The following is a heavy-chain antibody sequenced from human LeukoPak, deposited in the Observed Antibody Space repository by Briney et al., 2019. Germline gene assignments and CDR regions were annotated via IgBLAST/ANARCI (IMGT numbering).Heavy chain of an antibody. CDR1: GFTFSSYE. Sequence: GGSLRLSCAASGFTFSSYEMNWVRQAPGKGLQWVSAISDSGGGTFYADSVKGRFTISRDNSKNTLYLQMNSLRAEDTAVYYCAKVGVGWVAFEYWGQGTLVTVSS. D-gene: IGHD3-16*01. J-gene: IGHJ4*02. CDR3: AKVGVGWVAFEY. CDR2: ISDSGGGT. V-gene: IGHV3-23*01.